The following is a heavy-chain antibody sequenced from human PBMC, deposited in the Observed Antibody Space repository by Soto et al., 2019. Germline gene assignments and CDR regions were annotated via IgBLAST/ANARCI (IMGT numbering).Heavy chain of an antibody. CDR2: VYDLDGT. CDR3: ATWHLRENAYDI. J-gene: IGHJ3*02. Sequence: DVQLVESGGGLIQPGGSLRLSCVASGLTVSGKKYMAWVRQAPGKGPEWLSGVYDLDGTYYADSVRGRFTTSIDSSRTTVYLQMSDRRPEDTALYFCATWHLRENAYDIWGQGTMVTVSS. V-gene: IGHV3-53*01. D-gene: IGHD5-12*01. CDR1: GLTVSGKKY.